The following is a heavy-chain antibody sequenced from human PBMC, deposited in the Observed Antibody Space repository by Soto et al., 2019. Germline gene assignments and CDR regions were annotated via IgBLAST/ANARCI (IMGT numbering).Heavy chain of an antibody. V-gene: IGHV1-69*13. J-gene: IGHJ4*02. CDR3: ASLGGLTPMDY. CDR2: IIPIFGTA. Sequence: ASVKVSCKASGGTFSSYAISWVRQAPGQGLEWMGGIIPIFGTANYAQKFQGRVTITADESTSTAYMELSSLRSEDTAVYYCASLGGLTPMDYWGQGTLVTVYS. CDR1: GGTFSSYA. D-gene: IGHD3-9*01.